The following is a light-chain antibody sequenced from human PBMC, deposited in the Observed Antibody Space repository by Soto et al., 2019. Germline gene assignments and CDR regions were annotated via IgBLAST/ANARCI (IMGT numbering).Light chain of an antibody. J-gene: IGKJ4*01. V-gene: IGKV3-20*01. Sequence: IVFSQSPCTLSLSPGERATLSCRASQSVSSSYLAWYQQKPGQAPRLLIYGASSRATGIPDRFSGSGSGTDFTLTISRLEPEDFAVYYCPQYGSSPLTFGGGTKVDIK. CDR1: QSVSSSY. CDR3: PQYGSSPLT. CDR2: GAS.